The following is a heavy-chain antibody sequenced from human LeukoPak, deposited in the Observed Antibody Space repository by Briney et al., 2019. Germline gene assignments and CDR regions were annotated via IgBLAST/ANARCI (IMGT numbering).Heavy chain of an antibody. D-gene: IGHD2-2*01. V-gene: IGHV1-2*02. CDR3: ARAVIVVVPAANYMDV. Sequence: ASVKVSCKASGYTFTGYYMHWVRQAPGQGLEWMGWTNPNSGGTNYAQKFQGRVTMTRDTSISTAYMELSRLRSDDTAVYYCARAVIVVVPAANYMDVWGKGTTVTVSS. CDR1: GYTFTGYY. CDR2: TNPNSGGT. J-gene: IGHJ6*03.